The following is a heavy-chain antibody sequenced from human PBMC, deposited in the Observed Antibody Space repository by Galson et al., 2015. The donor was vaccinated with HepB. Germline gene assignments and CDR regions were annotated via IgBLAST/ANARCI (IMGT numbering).Heavy chain of an antibody. Sequence: LSLTCAVSGGSISSSNWWSWVRQPPGKGLEWIGEIYHSGSTNYNPSLKSRVTISVDKSKNQFSLKLSSVTAADTAVYYCASRKLGGTYYYYGMDVWGQGTTVTVSS. CDR2: IYHSGST. J-gene: IGHJ6*02. D-gene: IGHD7-27*01. CDR1: GGSISSSNW. V-gene: IGHV4-4*02. CDR3: ASRKLGGTYYYYGMDV.